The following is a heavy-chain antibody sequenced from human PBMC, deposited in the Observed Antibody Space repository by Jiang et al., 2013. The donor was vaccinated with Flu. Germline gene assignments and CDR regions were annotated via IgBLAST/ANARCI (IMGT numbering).Heavy chain of an antibody. V-gene: IGHV3-15*01. D-gene: IGHD2-21*02. CDR3: TTQLAYCGGDCYSPFDY. Sequence: KTDGGTTDYAAPVKGRFTISRDDSKNTLYLQMNSLKTEDTAVYYCTTQLAYCGGDCYSPFDYWGQGTLVTVSS. CDR2: KTDGGTT. J-gene: IGHJ4*02.